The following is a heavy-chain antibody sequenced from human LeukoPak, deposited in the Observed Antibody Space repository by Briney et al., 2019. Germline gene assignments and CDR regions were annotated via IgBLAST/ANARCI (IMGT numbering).Heavy chain of an antibody. CDR1: GFTFTISA. V-gene: IGHV1-58*02. Sequence: EASVKVSCKACGFTFTISAMQCVRQARGQRLEWIGWIVVGSGNTNYAQKFQERVTITRDMSTSTAYMELSSLRSEDTAVYYCVRDRDYAFDFWGQGTMVTVSS. J-gene: IGHJ3*01. CDR2: IVVGSGNT. CDR3: VRDRDYAFDF.